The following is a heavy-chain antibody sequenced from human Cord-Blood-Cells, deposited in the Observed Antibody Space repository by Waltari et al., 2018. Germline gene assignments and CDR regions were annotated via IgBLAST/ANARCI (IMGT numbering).Heavy chain of an antibody. CDR2: ISWNSGSI. Sequence: EVQLVESGGGLVQPGRSLRLSCAASGFTFDDYAMHWVRQAPGKGLEWVSVISWNSGSIGYADSVKGRFTISRDNAKNSLYLQMNSLRAEDTALYYCATEIKYSSSSGFDYWGQGTLVTVSS. V-gene: IGHV3-9*01. CDR3: ATEIKYSSSSGFDY. J-gene: IGHJ4*02. D-gene: IGHD6-6*01. CDR1: GFTFDDYA.